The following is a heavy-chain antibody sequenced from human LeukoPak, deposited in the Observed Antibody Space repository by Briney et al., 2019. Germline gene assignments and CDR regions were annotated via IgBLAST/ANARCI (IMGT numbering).Heavy chain of an antibody. Sequence: GRSLRLSCAASGFTFTNYGMHWVRQAPGKGLAWVASISYDRSDEYNADSVKGRFTISRDNSKNTVYLQMNSLRAEDTAVYYCAKGRVASGSYFDYWGQGTLVTVSS. CDR3: AKGRVASGSYFDY. J-gene: IGHJ4*02. V-gene: IGHV3-30*18. CDR2: ISYDRSDE. CDR1: GFTFTNYG. D-gene: IGHD1-26*01.